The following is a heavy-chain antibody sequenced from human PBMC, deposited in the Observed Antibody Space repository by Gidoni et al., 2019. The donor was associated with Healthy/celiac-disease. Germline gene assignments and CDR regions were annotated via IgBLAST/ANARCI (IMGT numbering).Heavy chain of an antibody. CDR2: ISYDGSNK. CDR3: AKDRFRDGYNGGDY. V-gene: IGHV3-30*18. J-gene: IGHJ4*02. D-gene: IGHD5-12*01. Sequence: VQLVESGGGVVQPGRSLRLSCAASGFTFSSYGMHWVRQAPGKGLEWVAVISYDGSNKYYADSVKGRFTISRDNSKNTLYLQMNSLRAEDTAVYYCAKDRFRDGYNGGDYWGQGTLVTVSS. CDR1: GFTFSSYG.